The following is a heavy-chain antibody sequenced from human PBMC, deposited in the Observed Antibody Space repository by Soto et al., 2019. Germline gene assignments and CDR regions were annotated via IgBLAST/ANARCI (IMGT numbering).Heavy chain of an antibody. V-gene: IGHV3-30*18. J-gene: IGHJ6*02. CDR1: GFTFSSYG. CDR2: ISYDGSNK. CDR3: AKAGEAPSSSWIGGDV. D-gene: IGHD6-13*01. Sequence: VQLVESGGGVVQPGRSLRLSCAASGFTFSSYGMHWVRQAPGKGLEWVAVISYDGSNKYYADSVKGRFTISRDNSKNTLYLQMNSLRAEDTAVYYCAKAGEAPSSSWIGGDVWGQGTTVTVSS.